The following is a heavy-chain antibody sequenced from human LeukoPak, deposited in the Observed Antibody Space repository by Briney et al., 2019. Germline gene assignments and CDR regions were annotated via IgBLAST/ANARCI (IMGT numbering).Heavy chain of an antibody. CDR1: GGSISSYY. V-gene: IGHV4-4*07. Sequence: SEALSLTCTVSGGSISSYYWSWIRQPAGKGLEWIGRIYTSGSTNYNPSLKSRVTMSVDTSKNQFSLKLSSVTAADTAVYYCARGSYYDFWSGRNRFDPWGQGTLVTVSS. CDR3: ARGSYYDFWSGRNRFDP. J-gene: IGHJ5*02. D-gene: IGHD3-3*01. CDR2: IYTSGST.